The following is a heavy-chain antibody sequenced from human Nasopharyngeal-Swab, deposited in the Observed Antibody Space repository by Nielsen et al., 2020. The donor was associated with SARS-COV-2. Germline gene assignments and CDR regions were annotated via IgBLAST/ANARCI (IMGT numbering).Heavy chain of an antibody. D-gene: IGHD6-13*01. J-gene: IGHJ6*03. Sequence: WSRPPPGKGLEWIGEINHSGSTNYNPSLKSRVTISVDTSKNQFSLKLTSVTAADTAVYYCARCFCPWKAAARWYYMDVWGKGTTVTVSS. V-gene: IGHV4-34*01. CDR2: INHSGST. CDR3: ARCFCPWKAAARWYYMDV.